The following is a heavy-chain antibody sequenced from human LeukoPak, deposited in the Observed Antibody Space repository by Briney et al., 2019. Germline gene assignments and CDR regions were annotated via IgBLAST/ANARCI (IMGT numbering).Heavy chain of an antibody. CDR1: GFTFGDYA. Sequence: GGSPRLSCTASGFTFGDYAMSWVRQAPGKGLEWVGFIRSKAYGGTTEYAASVKGRFTISRDDSKSIAYLQMNSLKTEDTAVYYCTRRVLLWFGELGSYYFDYWGQGTLVTVSS. D-gene: IGHD3-10*01. J-gene: IGHJ4*02. CDR3: TRRVLLWFGELGSYYFDY. CDR2: IRSKAYGGTT. V-gene: IGHV3-49*04.